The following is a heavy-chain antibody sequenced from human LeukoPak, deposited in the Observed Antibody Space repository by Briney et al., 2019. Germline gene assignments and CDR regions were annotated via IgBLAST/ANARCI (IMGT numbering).Heavy chain of an antibody. V-gene: IGHV3-7*01. CDR1: GFTFRSYW. J-gene: IGHJ5*02. CDR3: ARQRWGSGALNWFDP. CDR2: IKQDGGQI. D-gene: IGHD5-24*01. Sequence: GGSLRLPCTASGFTFRSYWMSWIRQAPGKGLEWVANIKQDGGQIYYVDSVKGRFTISRDNAKNSLFLQMNTLRAEDTAVYYCARQRWGSGALNWFDPWGQGTLVTVSS.